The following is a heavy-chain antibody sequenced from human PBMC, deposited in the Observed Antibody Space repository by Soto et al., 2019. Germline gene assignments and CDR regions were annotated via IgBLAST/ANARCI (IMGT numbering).Heavy chain of an antibody. V-gene: IGHV4-30-2*01. CDR3: ARISLGYYGMDV. CDR2: IYHSGST. J-gene: IGHJ6*02. CDR1: GGSISSGGYS. Sequence: TLSLTCAVSGGSISSGGYSWSWIRQPPGKGLEWIGYIYHSGSTYYNPSLKSRVTISVDRSKNQFSLKLSSVTAADTAVYYCARISLGYYGMDVWGQGTTVTVSS.